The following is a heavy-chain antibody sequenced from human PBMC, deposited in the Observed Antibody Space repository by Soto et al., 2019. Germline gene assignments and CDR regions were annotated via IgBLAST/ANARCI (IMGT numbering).Heavy chain of an antibody. CDR1: SPSTSRDY. Sequence: SVTLSLTCSVSSPSTSRDYLTRLRQPQGEGLEWIGYIYYNGNTNYNSSLKSRVTISIDTSKNQFSLKLNSVTAADTAVYFFASLAYTAGFTFDDWGRGSLVTISS. D-gene: IGHD6-19*01. J-gene: IGHJ4*02. CDR3: ASLAYTAGFTFDD. CDR2: IYYNGNT. V-gene: IGHV4-59*01.